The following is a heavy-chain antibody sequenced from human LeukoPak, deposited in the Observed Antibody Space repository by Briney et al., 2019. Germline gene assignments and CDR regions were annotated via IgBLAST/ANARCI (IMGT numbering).Heavy chain of an antibody. Sequence: GGSLRLSCAASGFSFSSYWMYWVRQAPGRGLEWVANIRQDGGEKNYVDSVKGRFTISRDNAKNSLYLQMNSLRAEDTAVYYCARALGTGWSQKEWGQGTLVTVSS. D-gene: IGHD6-19*01. CDR3: ARALGTGWSQKE. CDR1: GFSFSSYW. V-gene: IGHV3-7*05. J-gene: IGHJ4*02. CDR2: IRQDGGEK.